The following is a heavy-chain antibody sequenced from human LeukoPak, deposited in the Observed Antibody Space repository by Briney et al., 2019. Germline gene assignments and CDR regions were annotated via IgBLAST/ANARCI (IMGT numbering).Heavy chain of an antibody. Sequence: QPGGSLRLSCVASGLTFSSYSMNWVRQAPGKGLEWISYISSSSSTIYYADSVKGRFTISRDNAKNFLYLQMNSLRAEDTAVYYCARGLRFGESPFDYWGQGTLVTVSS. J-gene: IGHJ4*02. CDR2: ISSSSSTI. V-gene: IGHV3-48*04. CDR1: GLTFSSYS. CDR3: ARGLRFGESPFDY. D-gene: IGHD3-10*01.